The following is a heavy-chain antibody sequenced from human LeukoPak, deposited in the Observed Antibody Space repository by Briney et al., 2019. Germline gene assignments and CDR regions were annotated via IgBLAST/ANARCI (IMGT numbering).Heavy chain of an antibody. CDR2: ISSSSSYI. CDR1: GFTFSSYS. V-gene: IGHV3-21*01. CDR3: ARAYYYETSGDYPGGDY. Sequence: PGGSLRLSCAASGFTFSSYSMNWVRQAPGKGLEWVSSISSSSSYIYYADSVKGRFTISRDNAKNSLYLQMNSLRAEDTAVYYCARAYYYETSGDYPGGDYWGQGTLVTVSS. D-gene: IGHD3-22*01. J-gene: IGHJ4*02.